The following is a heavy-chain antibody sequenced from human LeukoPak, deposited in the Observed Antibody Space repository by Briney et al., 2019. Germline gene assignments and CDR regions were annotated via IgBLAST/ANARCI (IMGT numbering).Heavy chain of an antibody. Sequence: SETLSLTCTVSGGSISSSSYYWGWIRQPPGKGLEWIGSIYYSGSTYYNPSLKSRVTISVDTSKIQFSLRLSSVTAADTAVYCCGAIHSGLQSPIYYYYYMDVRGKGTTVTVSS. CDR2: IYYSGST. J-gene: IGHJ6*03. D-gene: IGHD4-11*01. CDR1: GGSISSSSYY. CDR3: GAIHSGLQSPIYYYYYMDV. V-gene: IGHV4-39*01.